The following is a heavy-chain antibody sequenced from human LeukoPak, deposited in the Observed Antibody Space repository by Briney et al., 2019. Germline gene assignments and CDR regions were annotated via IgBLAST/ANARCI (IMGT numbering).Heavy chain of an antibody. Sequence: ASVKVSCKASGYTFTSYYMHWVRQAPGQGLEWMGIINPSGGSTSYAQKFQGRVTMTRDMSTSTVYMELSSLRSEDTAVYYCARDSLLAGDAFDIWGQGTMVTVSS. CDR3: ARDSLLAGDAFDI. V-gene: IGHV1-46*01. CDR2: INPSGGST. D-gene: IGHD2-15*01. CDR1: GYTFTSYY. J-gene: IGHJ3*02.